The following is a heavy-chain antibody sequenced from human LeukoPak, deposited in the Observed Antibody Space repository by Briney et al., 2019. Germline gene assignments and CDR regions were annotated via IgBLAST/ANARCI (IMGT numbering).Heavy chain of an antibody. Sequence: PSQTLSLTCAVSGGSISSGGYSWSWIRQPPGKGLEWIGEIHHSGSTNYKSSLKSRVAISVDTSKNQFSLNLSSVTAAETAVYFCARGRLDGYYFDYWGQGTLVTVSS. CDR2: IHHSGST. CDR3: ARGRLDGYYFDY. CDR1: GGSISSGGYS. J-gene: IGHJ4*02. V-gene: IGHV4-30-2*01.